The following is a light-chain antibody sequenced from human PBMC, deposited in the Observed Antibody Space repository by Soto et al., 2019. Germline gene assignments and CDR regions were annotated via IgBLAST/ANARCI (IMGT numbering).Light chain of an antibody. CDR3: CSYTSSDPYV. CDR2: DVS. J-gene: IGLJ1*01. Sequence: QSALTQPASVSGSPGQSITISCTGTSSDVGGYDFVSWYQQHPGKAPKVMIYDVSNRPSGVSNRLSGSKSGNTASLTISGLQAEDEADYYCCSYTSSDPYVFRTGTKVTVL. V-gene: IGLV2-14*01. CDR1: SSDVGGYDF.